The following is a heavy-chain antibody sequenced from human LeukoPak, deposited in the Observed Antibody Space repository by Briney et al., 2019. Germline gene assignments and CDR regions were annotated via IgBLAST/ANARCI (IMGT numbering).Heavy chain of an antibody. D-gene: IGHD6-13*01. CDR1: GFSFSSYG. J-gene: IGHJ6*02. CDR2: ISYDGSNK. CDR3: AKDGVYSSSWYFYYYYGMDV. V-gene: IGHV3-30*18. Sequence: GRSLRLSCAASGFSFSSYGMHWVRQAPGKGLEWVAVISYDGSNKYYADSVKGRFTISRDKSKNTLYLQMNSLRAEDTAVYYCAKDGVYSSSWYFYYYYGMDVWGQGTTVTVSS.